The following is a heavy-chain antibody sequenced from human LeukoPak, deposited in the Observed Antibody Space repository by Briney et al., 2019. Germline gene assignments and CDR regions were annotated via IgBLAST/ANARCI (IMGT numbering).Heavy chain of an antibody. D-gene: IGHD3-16*02. CDR1: GFTFSSYS. J-gene: IGHJ4*02. Sequence: PGGSLRLSCAASGFTFSSYSMNWVRQAPGKGLEWVAFIRYDGSNKYYADSVKGRFTISRDNSKNTLYLQMNSLRAEDTAVYYCAKDLYYDYVWGSYRYTGSCFGYWGQGTLVTVSS. V-gene: IGHV3-30*02. CDR3: AKDLYYDYVWGSYRYTGSCFGY. CDR2: IRYDGSNK.